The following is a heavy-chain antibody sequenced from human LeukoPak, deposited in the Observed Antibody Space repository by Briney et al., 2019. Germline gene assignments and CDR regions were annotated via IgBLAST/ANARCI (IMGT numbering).Heavy chain of an antibody. CDR3: ARAVATISHYYDSSGYDI. J-gene: IGHJ3*02. V-gene: IGHV3-21*01. Sequence: GGSLRLSCAASGFTFSSYSMNWVRQAPGKGLEWVSSISSSSSYIYYADSVKGRFTISRDNAKNSLYLQMNSLRAEDTAVYYCARAVATISHYYDSSGYDIWGQGTMVTVSS. CDR2: ISSSSSYI. D-gene: IGHD3-22*01. CDR1: GFTFSSYS.